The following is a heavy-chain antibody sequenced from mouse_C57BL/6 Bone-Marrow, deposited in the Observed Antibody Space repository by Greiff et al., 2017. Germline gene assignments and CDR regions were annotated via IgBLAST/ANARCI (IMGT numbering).Heavy chain of an antibody. CDR1: GYTFTGYW. Sequence: QVQLKESGAELMKPGASVKLSCKATGYTFTGYWIEWVKQRPGHGLEWIGEILPGSGSTNYNEKFKGKATFTTDTSSNTANMQLIRLATEDSAIYDCSIKGLWYLYFDVWGTGTSATVSS. D-gene: IGHD1-1*02. V-gene: IGHV1-9*01. CDR2: ILPGSGST. CDR3: SIKGLWYLYFDV. J-gene: IGHJ1*03.